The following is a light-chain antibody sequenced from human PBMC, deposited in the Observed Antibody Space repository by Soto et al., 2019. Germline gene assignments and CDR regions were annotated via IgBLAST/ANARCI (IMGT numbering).Light chain of an antibody. CDR3: SSYTSISRV. V-gene: IGLV2-14*01. Sequence: QSALTQPASVSGSPGQSITISCTGTSSDVGGYNYVSWYQQHPGKAPKLMIYEVSNRPSGVSNRFSGSKSGNTASLTISGLQAEDEADYYCSSYTSISRVFGGGTTLTVL. J-gene: IGLJ2*01. CDR1: SSDVGGYNY. CDR2: EVS.